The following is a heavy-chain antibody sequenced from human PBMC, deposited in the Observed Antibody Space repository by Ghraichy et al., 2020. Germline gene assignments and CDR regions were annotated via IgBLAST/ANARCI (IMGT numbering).Heavy chain of an antibody. CDR1: GGSFSGYY. V-gene: IGHV4-34*01. CDR2: MDHYGSS. CDR3: ARVAYYFGSGRFDS. D-gene: IGHD3-10*01. J-gene: IGHJ4*02. Sequence: SETLSLTCAVSGGSFSGYYWYWIRLPPGTGLGRDGVMDHYGSSNSNPYLARRVTLSVDMSKYQFSLNLSSVSAAATAVSYCARVAYYFGSGRFDSWGQGTLVTVSS.